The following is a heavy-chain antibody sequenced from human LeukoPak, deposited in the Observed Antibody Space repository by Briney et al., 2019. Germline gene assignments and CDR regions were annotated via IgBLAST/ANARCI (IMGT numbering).Heavy chain of an antibody. J-gene: IGHJ5*02. V-gene: IGHV3-21*01. D-gene: IGHD5/OR15-5a*01. CDR2: ISSSSSYI. Sequence: PGGSLRLSCAASGFTFSSYSMNWVRQAPGKGLEWVSSISSSSSYIYYADSVKGRFTISGDNAKNSLYLQMNSLRAEDTAVYYCGKGPGYSVYDNLPHHWGQGTLVTVSS. CDR3: GKGPGYSVYDNLPHH. CDR1: GFTFSSYS.